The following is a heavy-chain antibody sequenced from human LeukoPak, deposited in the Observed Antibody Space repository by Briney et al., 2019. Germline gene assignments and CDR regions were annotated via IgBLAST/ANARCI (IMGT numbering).Heavy chain of an antibody. D-gene: IGHD3-10*01. CDR1: GYTFTSYD. V-gene: IGHV1-3*01. J-gene: IGHJ4*02. Sequence: ASVKVSCKASGYTFTSYDINWVRQAPGQRLEWMGWINAGNGNTKYSQKFQGRVTITRDTSASTAYMELSSLRSEDTAVYYCARALPYGSGSYYNQPPDYWGQGTLVTVSS. CDR3: ARALPYGSGSYYNQPPDY. CDR2: INAGNGNT.